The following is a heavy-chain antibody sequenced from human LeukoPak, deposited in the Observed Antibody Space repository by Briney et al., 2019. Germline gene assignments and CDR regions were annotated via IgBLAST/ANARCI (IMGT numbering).Heavy chain of an antibody. D-gene: IGHD3-16*01. Sequence: GGSLRLSCSASGFTFGDYAMTWVRQAPGKGLEWVGFIRTKAYGRTTEYAASVKGRFTISRDDSKSIAYLQMNSPQTEDTAMYYCSPFDYGDYWGQGTLVTVSS. CDR3: SPFDYGDY. CDR1: GFTFGDYA. V-gene: IGHV3-49*04. CDR2: IRTKAYGRTT. J-gene: IGHJ4*02.